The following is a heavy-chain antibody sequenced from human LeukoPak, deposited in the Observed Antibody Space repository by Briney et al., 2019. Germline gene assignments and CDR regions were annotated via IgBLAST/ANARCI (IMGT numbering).Heavy chain of an antibody. Sequence: SETLSLTCAVYGGSFSGYYWSWIRQPPGKGLEWIGEINHSRSTNYNPSLKSRVTISVDTSKNQFSLKLSSVTAADTAVYYCARGRIVGATTFAYWGQGTLVTVSS. J-gene: IGHJ4*02. CDR2: INHSRST. D-gene: IGHD1-26*01. V-gene: IGHV4-34*01. CDR3: ARGRIVGATTFAY. CDR1: GGSFSGYY.